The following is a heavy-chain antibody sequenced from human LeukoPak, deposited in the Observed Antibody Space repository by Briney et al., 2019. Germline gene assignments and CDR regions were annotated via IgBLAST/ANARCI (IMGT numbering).Heavy chain of an antibody. Sequence: PSETLSLTCTVSGGSISSYYWSWIRQPAGKGLEWIGSIYYSGSTYYNPSLKSRVTISVDTSKNQFSLKLSSVTAADTAVYYCARARITGTTPFDYWGQGTLVTVSS. J-gene: IGHJ4*02. CDR2: IYYSGST. CDR3: ARARITGTTPFDY. CDR1: GGSISSYY. D-gene: IGHD1-7*01. V-gene: IGHV4-59*08.